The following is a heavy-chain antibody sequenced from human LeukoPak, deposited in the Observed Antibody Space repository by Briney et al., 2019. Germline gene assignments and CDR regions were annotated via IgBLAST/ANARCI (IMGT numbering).Heavy chain of an antibody. D-gene: IGHD4-11*01. Sequence: PGGSLRLSCAASGFTFSSYSMNWVRQAPGKGLEWVSSISSSSYIYYADSVKGRFTISRDNAKNSLYLQMNSLRAEDTAVYYCARDPEMTTGYMDVWGKGTTVTVSS. V-gene: IGHV3-21*01. J-gene: IGHJ6*03. CDR1: GFTFSSYS. CDR2: ISSSSYI. CDR3: ARDPEMTTGYMDV.